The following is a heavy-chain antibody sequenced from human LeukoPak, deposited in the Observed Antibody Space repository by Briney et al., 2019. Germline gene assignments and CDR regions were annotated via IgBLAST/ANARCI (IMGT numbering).Heavy chain of an antibody. Sequence: ASVKVSCKASGYTFTSYDINWVRQATGQGLEWMGWMNPNSGNTGYAQKFQGRVTMTRNTSISTAYMELSSLRSDDTAVYYCARGGDYYGSGSFNFHYYYYMDVWGKGTTVTVSS. CDR1: GYTFTSYD. J-gene: IGHJ6*03. D-gene: IGHD3-10*01. V-gene: IGHV1-8*01. CDR2: MNPNSGNT. CDR3: ARGGDYYGSGSFNFHYYYYMDV.